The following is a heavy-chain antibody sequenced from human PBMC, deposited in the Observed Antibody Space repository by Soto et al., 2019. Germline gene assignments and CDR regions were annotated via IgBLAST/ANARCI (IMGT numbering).Heavy chain of an antibody. V-gene: IGHV3-33*01. D-gene: IGHD6-13*01. Sequence: PGGSLRLSCAASGFTFSSYGMHWVRQAPGKGLEWVAVIWYDGSNKYYADSVKGRFTISRDNSKNTLYLQMNSLRAEDTAVYYCARDYSSSWYVFSNWGQGTLVTVSS. CDR1: GFTFSSYG. CDR3: ARDYSSSWYVFSN. CDR2: IWYDGSNK. J-gene: IGHJ4*02.